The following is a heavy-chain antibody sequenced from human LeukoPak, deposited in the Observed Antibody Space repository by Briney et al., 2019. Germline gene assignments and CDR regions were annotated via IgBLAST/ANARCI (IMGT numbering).Heavy chain of an antibody. CDR2: IYTSGST. J-gene: IGHJ4*02. CDR1: GGSISSYY. V-gene: IGHV4-4*07. CDR3: ARGEVYYGEVMYY. D-gene: IGHD4-17*01. Sequence: PSETLSLTCTVSGGSISSYYWSWIRQPAGKGLEWIGRIYTSGSTNYNPSLKSRVTISADTSKNQFSLKVSSVTAADTAVYYCARGEVYYGEVMYYWGQGTLVTVSS.